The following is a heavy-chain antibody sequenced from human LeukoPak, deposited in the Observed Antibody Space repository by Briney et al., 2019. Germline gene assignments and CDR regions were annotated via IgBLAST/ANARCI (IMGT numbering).Heavy chain of an antibody. Sequence: PGGSLRLSCAASGFTFSSYAMHWVRQAPGKGLEWVAVISYDGSNKYYADSVEGRFTISRDNSKNTLYLQMNSLRAEDTAVYYCARDSCSSTSCLFNWFDPWGQGTLVTVSS. J-gene: IGHJ5*02. CDR2: ISYDGSNK. CDR1: GFTFSSYA. V-gene: IGHV3-30-3*01. D-gene: IGHD2-2*01. CDR3: ARDSCSSTSCLFNWFDP.